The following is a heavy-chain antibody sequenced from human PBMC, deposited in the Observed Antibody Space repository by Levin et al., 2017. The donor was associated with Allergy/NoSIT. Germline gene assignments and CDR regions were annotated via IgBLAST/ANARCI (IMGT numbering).Heavy chain of an antibody. V-gene: IGHV3-23*01. CDR3: AKDRAEFMITFGGVIGS. J-gene: IGHJ4*02. CDR1: GFTFSSYA. D-gene: IGHD3-16*02. CDR2: ISGSGGST. Sequence: GGSLRLSCAASGFTFSSYAMSWVRQAPGKGLEWVSAISGSGGSTYYADSVKGRFTISRDNSKNTLYLQMNSLRAEDTAVYYCAKDRAEFMITFGGVIGSGGQGTLVTVSS.